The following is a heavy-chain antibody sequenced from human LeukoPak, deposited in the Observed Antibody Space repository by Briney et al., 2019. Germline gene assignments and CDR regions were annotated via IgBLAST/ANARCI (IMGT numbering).Heavy chain of an antibody. CDR1: GGSFSGYY. J-gene: IGHJ2*01. D-gene: IGHD7-27*01. CDR3: TRGRTGYWYFDL. CDR2: INHSGST. V-gene: IGHV4-34*01. Sequence: SETLSLTCAVCGGSFSGYYWSWIRQPPGKGLEWIGEINHSGSTNYNPSLKSRVTISVDTSKNQYSLKLSSVTAADTAVYYCTRGRTGYWYFDLWGRGTLVTVSS.